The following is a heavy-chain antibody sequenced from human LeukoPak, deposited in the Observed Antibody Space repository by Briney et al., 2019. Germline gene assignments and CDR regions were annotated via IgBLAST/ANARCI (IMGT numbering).Heavy chain of an antibody. CDR2: ISSSSSTI. D-gene: IGHD3-22*01. V-gene: IGHV3-48*01. CDR3: AKVSDYYDSSGYRSNWFDP. J-gene: IGHJ5*02. Sequence: GGSLRLSCAASGFTFSNYSMNWVRQAPGKGLEWVSYISSSSSTIYYADSVKGRFTISRDNAKNSLYLQMNSLRAEDTAVYYCAKVSDYYDSSGYRSNWFDPWGQGTLVTVSS. CDR1: GFTFSNYS.